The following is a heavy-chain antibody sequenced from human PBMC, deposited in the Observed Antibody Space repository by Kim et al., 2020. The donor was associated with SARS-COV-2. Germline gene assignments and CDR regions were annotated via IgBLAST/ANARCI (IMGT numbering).Heavy chain of an antibody. CDR1: GFTFSSYA. D-gene: IGHD3-10*01. CDR3: AKFGSLPLYYYGSGRVDY. V-gene: IGHV3-23*01. Sequence: GGSLRLSCAASGFTFSSYAMSWVRQAPGKGLEWVSAISGSGGSTYYADSVKGRFTISRDNSKNTLYLQMNSLRAEDTAVYYCAKFGSLPLYYYGSGRVDYWGQGTLVTVSS. CDR2: ISGSGGST. J-gene: IGHJ4*02.